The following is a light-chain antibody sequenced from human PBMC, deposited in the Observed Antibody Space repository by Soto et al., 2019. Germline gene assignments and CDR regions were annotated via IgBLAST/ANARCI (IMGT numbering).Light chain of an antibody. J-gene: IGKJ2*01. Sequence: DIQMTQSPSSLSASVGDRVTITCQASQDISNYLNWYQQKPGKAPKLLIYDASNLETGVPSRFSGSGSGTDFTLTINSLQPEDFASYHCQQSHRTPYTFGQGTKLEI. CDR3: QQSHRTPYT. V-gene: IGKV1-39*01. CDR2: DAS. CDR1: QDISNY.